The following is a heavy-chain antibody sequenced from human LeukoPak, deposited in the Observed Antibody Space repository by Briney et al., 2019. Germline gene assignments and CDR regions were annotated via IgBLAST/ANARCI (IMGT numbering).Heavy chain of an antibody. CDR3: ARGAVSSGYYDAFDI. CDR1: GYTFTGYY. V-gene: IGHV1-2*02. D-gene: IGHD3-22*01. CDR2: INPNSGGT. Sequence: GASVKVSCKASGYTFTGYYMHWVRQAPGQGLEWMGWINPNSGGTNYAQKFQGRVTMTRDTSISTAYMELSSLRSEDTAVYYCARGAVSSGYYDAFDIWGQGTMVTVSS. J-gene: IGHJ3*02.